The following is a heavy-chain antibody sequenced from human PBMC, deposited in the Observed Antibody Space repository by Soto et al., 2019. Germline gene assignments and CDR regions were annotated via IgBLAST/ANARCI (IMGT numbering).Heavy chain of an antibody. CDR1: GFTVSSNY. V-gene: IGHV3-53*01. J-gene: IGHJ3*02. D-gene: IGHD3-22*01. CDR2: IYSGGST. Sequence: GGSLRLSCAASGFTVSSNYMSWVRQAPGKGLEWVSVIYSGGSTYYADSVKGRFTISRDNSKNTLYLQMNSLRAEDTAVYYCARVYYYDSSGRNAFDIWGQGTMVTVSS. CDR3: ARVYYYDSSGRNAFDI.